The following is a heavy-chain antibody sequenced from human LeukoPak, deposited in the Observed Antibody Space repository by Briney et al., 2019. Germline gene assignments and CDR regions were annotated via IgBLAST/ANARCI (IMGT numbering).Heavy chain of an antibody. J-gene: IGHJ4*02. CDR2: IDAAGRT. CDR3: ARGYMVRGVITGSFDY. Sequence: PSETLSLTCTVSGGSISSGGSIGSFYWTWIRQPAGKGLEWIGRIDAAGRTNYNPSLRGPVTISVDTSKNQFSLKLSSVTAADTAVYYCARGYMVRGVITGSFDYWGQGTLVTVSS. D-gene: IGHD3-10*01. CDR1: GGSISSGGSIGSFY. V-gene: IGHV4-61*02.